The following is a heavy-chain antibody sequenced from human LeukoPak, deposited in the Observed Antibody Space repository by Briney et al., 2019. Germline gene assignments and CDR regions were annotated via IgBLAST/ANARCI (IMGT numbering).Heavy chain of an antibody. CDR1: GGSMSSYS. CDR3: ASEGTAMGNWFDP. J-gene: IGHJ5*02. CDR2: IYYSGST. D-gene: IGHD5-18*01. V-gene: IGHV4-59*01. Sequence: PSETLSLTCTVSGGSMSSYSWSWNRQPPGKGLEWIGYIYYSGSTNYNPSLKSRVTISVDTSKNQFSLKLSSVTAADTAVYYCASEGTAMGNWFDPWGQGTLVTVSS.